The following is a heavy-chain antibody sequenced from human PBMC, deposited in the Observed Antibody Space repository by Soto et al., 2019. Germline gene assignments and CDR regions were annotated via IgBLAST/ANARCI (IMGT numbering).Heavy chain of an antibody. V-gene: IGHV4-39*01. CDR1: GGSISSSSYY. Sequence: QLQLQESGPGLVKPSETLSLTCTVSGGSISSSSYYWGWIRQPPGKGLEWIGSIYYSGSTYYNPSLKSRVTISVDTYKNQFSLKLSSVTAADTAVYYCAREDIVVVVAATAILNWFDPWGQGTLVTVSS. J-gene: IGHJ5*02. D-gene: IGHD2-15*01. CDR3: AREDIVVVVAATAILNWFDP. CDR2: IYYSGST.